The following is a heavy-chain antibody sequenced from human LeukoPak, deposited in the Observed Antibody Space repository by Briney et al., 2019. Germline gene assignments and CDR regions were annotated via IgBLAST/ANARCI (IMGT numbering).Heavy chain of an antibody. CDR1: GFTFSIFG. Sequence: PGGSLRLSCAASGFTFSIFGMSWVRQAPGKGLEWVSGISGSGGSTYYADSAKGRFTISRDNAKNSLYLQMNSLRAEDTAVYYCAKPPYGDYLRIDYWGQGTLVTVSS. CDR2: ISGSGGST. D-gene: IGHD4-17*01. CDR3: AKPPYGDYLRIDY. V-gene: IGHV3-23*01. J-gene: IGHJ4*02.